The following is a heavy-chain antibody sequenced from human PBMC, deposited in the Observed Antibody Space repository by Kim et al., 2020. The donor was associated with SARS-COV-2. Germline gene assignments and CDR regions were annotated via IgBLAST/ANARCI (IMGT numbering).Heavy chain of an antibody. J-gene: IGHJ4*02. V-gene: IGHV4-59*09. CDR2: T. CDR3: ARGRSYSAFDY. Sequence: TNHHPSLKSRDTISVDTSKNQFSLKLSSVPAEETAVYYCARGRSYSAFDYWGQGTLVTVSS. D-gene: IGHD1-26*01.